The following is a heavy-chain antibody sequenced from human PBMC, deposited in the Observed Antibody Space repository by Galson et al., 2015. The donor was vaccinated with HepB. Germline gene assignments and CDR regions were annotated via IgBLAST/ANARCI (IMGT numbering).Heavy chain of an antibody. CDR2: ISYDGRNK. J-gene: IGHJ1*01. V-gene: IGHV3-30*04. CDR1: GFTFSSYA. D-gene: IGHD2-21*02. CDR3: ARDKVETVTGTGYFQH. Sequence: LRLSCAASGFTFSSYAMHWVRRAPGKGLEWVAVISYDGRNKYYVDSVKGRFTISRDNSKNTLYLQMNSLRAEDTAVYYCARDKVETVTGTGYFQHWGQGTLVTVSS.